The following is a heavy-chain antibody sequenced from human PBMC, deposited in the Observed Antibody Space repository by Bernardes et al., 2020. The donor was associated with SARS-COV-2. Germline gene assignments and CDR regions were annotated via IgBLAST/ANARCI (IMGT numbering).Heavy chain of an antibody. CDR2: ISSSGSTI. J-gene: IGHJ6*02. Sequence: GSLRLSCAASGFTLSSYEMNWVRQAPGKGLEWVSYISSSGSTIYYADSVKGRFTISRDNAKNSLYLQMNSLRAEDTAVYYCARGGPWVPSRGYYGMDVWGQGTTVTVAS. V-gene: IGHV3-48*03. CDR3: ARGGPWVPSRGYYGMDV. D-gene: IGHD3-10*01. CDR1: GFTLSSYE.